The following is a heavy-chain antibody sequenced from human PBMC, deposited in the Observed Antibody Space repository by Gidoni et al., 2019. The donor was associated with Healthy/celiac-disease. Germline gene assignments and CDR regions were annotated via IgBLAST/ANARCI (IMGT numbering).Heavy chain of an antibody. V-gene: IGHV3-21*01. CDR3: ARDTQGDSSGWYYFDY. CDR1: GFTFSSYS. Sequence: VQLVESGGGLVKPGVSLSLSCAASGFTFSSYSMNWVRQAPGKGLEWVSSISSSSSYIYYADSVKGRFTISRDNAKNSLYLQMNSLRAEDTAVYYCARDTQGDSSGWYYFDYWGQGTLVTVSS. D-gene: IGHD6-19*01. J-gene: IGHJ4*02. CDR2: ISSSSSYI.